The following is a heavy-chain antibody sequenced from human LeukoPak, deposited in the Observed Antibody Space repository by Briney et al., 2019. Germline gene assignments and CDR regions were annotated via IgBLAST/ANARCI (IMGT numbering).Heavy chain of an antibody. CDR3: ASKIAWWALDI. CDR1: GYTFTSYA. D-gene: IGHD2-8*02. V-gene: IGHV7-4-1*02. J-gene: IGHJ3*02. CDR2: INTNTGNP. Sequence: ASVKVSCKASGYTFTSYAMNWVRQAPGQGLEWIGWINTNTGNPTYAQGFTGRFVCSLDTSVSTAYLQISSLKAEDTAVYYCASKIAWWALDIWGQGTMVTVSS.